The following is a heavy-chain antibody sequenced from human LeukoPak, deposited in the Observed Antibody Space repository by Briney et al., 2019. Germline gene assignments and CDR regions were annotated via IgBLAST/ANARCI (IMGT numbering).Heavy chain of an antibody. J-gene: IGHJ6*03. CDR1: GGSISSYY. CDR3: ARSAGLPGGYYYMDV. CDR2: IYYSGST. Sequence: PSETLSLTCTVSGGSISSYYWSWIRQPPGKGLEWIGYIYYSGSTNYNPSLKSRVTISVDTSKNQFSLKLSSVTAADTAVYYCARSAGLPGGYYYMDVWGKGTTVTVSS. V-gene: IGHV4-59*01. D-gene: IGHD2-15*01.